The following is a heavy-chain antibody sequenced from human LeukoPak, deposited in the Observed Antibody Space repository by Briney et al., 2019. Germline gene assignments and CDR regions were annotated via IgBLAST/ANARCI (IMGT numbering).Heavy chain of an antibody. CDR3: AKSNGYGLIDI. CDR1: GYSISSGFH. D-gene: IGHD3-10*01. V-gene: IGHV4-38-2*02. J-gene: IGHJ3*02. CDR2: IYHTGTT. Sequence: SETLSLTCTVSGYSISSGFHWDWIRQPPGKGLEWIGSIYHTGTTYYNPSLKSRVTISVDTSKNQFSLKLNSVTAADTAVYYCAKSNGYGLIDIWGQGTMVTVSS.